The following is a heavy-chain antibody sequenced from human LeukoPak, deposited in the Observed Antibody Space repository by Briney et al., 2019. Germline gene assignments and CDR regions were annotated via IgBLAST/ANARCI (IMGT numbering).Heavy chain of an antibody. CDR2: IHQSGNT. CDR3: ARAVINYYDSSGYYPIDAFDI. V-gene: IGHV4-34*01. J-gene: IGHJ3*02. D-gene: IGHD3-22*01. CDR1: DGSFSGYY. Sequence: SETLSLTCAVYDGSFSGYYWNWIRQPPGKGLEWIGEIHQSGNTNYNPSLKSRLTISVDTSKNQFSLKLSSVTAADTAVYYCARAVINYYDSSGYYPIDAFDIWGQGTMVTVSS.